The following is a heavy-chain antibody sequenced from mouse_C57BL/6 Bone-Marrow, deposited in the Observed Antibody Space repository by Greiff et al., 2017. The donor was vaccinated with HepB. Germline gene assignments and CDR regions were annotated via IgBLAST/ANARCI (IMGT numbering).Heavy chain of an antibody. Sequence: EVKLMESGGGLVKPGGSLKLSCAASGFTFSSYAMSWVRQTPEKRLEWVATISDGGSYTYYPDNVKGRFTISRDNAKNNLYLQMSHLKSEDTAMYYCARETDYDGRVYYAMDYWGQGTSVTVSS. V-gene: IGHV5-4*03. D-gene: IGHD2-4*01. J-gene: IGHJ4*01. CDR3: ARETDYDGRVYYAMDY. CDR2: ISDGGSYT. CDR1: GFTFSSYA.